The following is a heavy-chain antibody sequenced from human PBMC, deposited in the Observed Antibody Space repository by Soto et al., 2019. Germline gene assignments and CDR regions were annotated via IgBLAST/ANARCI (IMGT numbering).Heavy chain of an antibody. Sequence: PGGSLRLSCAASGFTFSSYWMHWVRQAPGKGLAWVSRISSDETTTTYADSVKGRFTISRDNSKNTLYLRMNSLRSDDTAVYYCVKEANPFINTLVVLIFDYWGQGTQLTVPS. V-gene: IGHV3-74*01. CDR1: GFTFSSYW. CDR2: ISSDETTT. CDR3: VKEANPFINTLVVLIFDY. J-gene: IGHJ4*02. D-gene: IGHD3-22*01.